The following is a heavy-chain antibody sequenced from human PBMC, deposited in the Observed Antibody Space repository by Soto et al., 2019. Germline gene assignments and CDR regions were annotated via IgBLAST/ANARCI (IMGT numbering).Heavy chain of an antibody. CDR1: GFTFSTYS. CDR2: ISSSSNTI. J-gene: IGHJ4*02. D-gene: IGHD6-13*01. V-gene: IGHV3-48*01. CDR3: ALRAGPL. Sequence: GGSLRLSCAASGFTFSTYSMNWVRQTPGKGLEWISYISSSSNTIYYADSVKGRFTISRDNAKNSLYLQMNSLRAEDTAVYYCALRAGPLGGQGTLVTVSS.